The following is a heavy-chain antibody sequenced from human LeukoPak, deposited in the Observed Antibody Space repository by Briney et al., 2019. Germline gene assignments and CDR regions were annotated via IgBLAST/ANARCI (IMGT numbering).Heavy chain of an antibody. CDR3: STDLWFGELLSDS. V-gene: IGHV3-15*01. J-gene: IGHJ4*02. CDR1: GFTFTHVW. D-gene: IGHD3-10*01. CDR2: IKSKTDGGTT. Sequence: TGGSLRLSCAASGFTFTHVWMTWVRQAPGKGLEWVGRIKSKTDGGTTDYAAPVKGRFTISRDDSRDTLYLQMNSLKTEDTAVYYCSTDLWFGELLSDSWGQGTLVTVSS.